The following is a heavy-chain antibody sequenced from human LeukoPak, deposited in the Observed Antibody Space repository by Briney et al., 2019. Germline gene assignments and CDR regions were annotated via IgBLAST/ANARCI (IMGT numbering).Heavy chain of an antibody. CDR3: ARVPGIAAAGTVYFQH. D-gene: IGHD6-13*01. J-gene: IGHJ1*01. CDR1: GYSISSGYY. Sequence: SETLSLTCTVSGYSISSGYYWGWIRQPPGKGLEWIGSGSTNYNPSLKSRVTMSVDTSKNQFSLKLSSVTAADTAVYYCARVPGIAAAGTVYFQHWGQGTLVTVSS. V-gene: IGHV4-38-2*02. CDR2: SGST.